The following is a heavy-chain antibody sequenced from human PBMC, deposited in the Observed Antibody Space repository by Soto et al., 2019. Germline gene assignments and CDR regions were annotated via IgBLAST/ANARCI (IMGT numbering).Heavy chain of an antibody. Sequence: EVQLLESGGGLVQPGGSRRLSCAASGFNFVNYAMTWVRQAPGKGLEWVSTISGSGDSTFYADSVKGRFTISRDNSKNTVFLQMNTLRAEDRAIYYCARDKAATTAATGIIDSWGLGTLVTASS. CDR3: ARDKAATTAATGIIDS. CDR1: GFNFVNYA. V-gene: IGHV3-23*01. CDR2: ISGSGDST. J-gene: IGHJ4*02. D-gene: IGHD6-13*01.